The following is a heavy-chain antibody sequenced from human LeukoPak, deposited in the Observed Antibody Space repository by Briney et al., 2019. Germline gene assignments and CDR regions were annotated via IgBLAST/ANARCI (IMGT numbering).Heavy chain of an antibody. V-gene: IGHV3-21*04. Sequence: GGSLRLSCAASGFTFSSYTMNWVRQAPGKGPEWVSSITSSSSYIYYADSVKGRFTISRDNSKNTLYLQMNSLRAEDTAVYYCAKDALDIVATQIDYWGQGTLVTVSS. J-gene: IGHJ4*02. CDR1: GFTFSSYT. D-gene: IGHD5-12*01. CDR3: AKDALDIVATQIDY. CDR2: ITSSSSYI.